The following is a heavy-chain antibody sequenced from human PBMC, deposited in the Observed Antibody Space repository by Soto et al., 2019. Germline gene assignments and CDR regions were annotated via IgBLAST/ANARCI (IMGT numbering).Heavy chain of an antibody. CDR3: ARHVPAAGYYYGMDV. Sequence: QVQLVQSGAEVKKPGSSVKVSCKASGGTFSSYAISWVRQAPGPGLEWMGGIIPIFGTADYAQKFQGRVTITAVESTSTAYMELSTLRSEDTAVYYCARHVPAAGYYYGMDVWGQGATVTVSS. V-gene: IGHV1-69*12. D-gene: IGHD2-2*01. CDR1: GGTFSSYA. CDR2: IIPIFGTA. J-gene: IGHJ6*02.